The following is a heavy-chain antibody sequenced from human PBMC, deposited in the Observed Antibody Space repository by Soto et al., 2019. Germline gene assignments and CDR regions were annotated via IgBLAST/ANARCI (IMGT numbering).Heavy chain of an antibody. CDR1: GYIFTNYG. J-gene: IGHJ4*02. Sequence: QVQLVQSGAEVRKPGASVNVSCKTSGYIFTNYGVAWVRQAPAQGLELVAWISGYNGYPKYTQKFQGRVTVTTDTSTRTGYMEVRNLRSDDTAVYYCARGSAGALYDFWGQGTLVTVSS. D-gene: IGHD6-13*01. V-gene: IGHV1-18*01. CDR2: ISGYNGYP. CDR3: ARGSAGALYDF.